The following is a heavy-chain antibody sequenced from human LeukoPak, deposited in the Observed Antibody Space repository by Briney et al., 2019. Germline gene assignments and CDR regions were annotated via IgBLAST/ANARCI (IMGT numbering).Heavy chain of an antibody. J-gene: IGHJ5*02. CDR3: VRGHTPVADTVNWFDP. Sequence: GASVKVSCKASGYTFTSYYMHWVRQAPGQGLEWMGIINPSGGSTSYAQKFQGRVTMTRDTSTSTVYMELSSLRSEDTAVYYCVRGHTPVADTVNWFDPWGQGTQVTVSS. D-gene: IGHD6-19*01. V-gene: IGHV1-46*01. CDR1: GYTFTSYY. CDR2: INPSGGST.